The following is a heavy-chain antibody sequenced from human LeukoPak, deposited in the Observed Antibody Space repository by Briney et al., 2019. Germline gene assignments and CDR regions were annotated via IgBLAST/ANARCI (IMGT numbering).Heavy chain of an antibody. D-gene: IGHD3-3*01. J-gene: IGHJ6*03. V-gene: IGHV4-38-2*02. Sequence: SETLSLTCSVSGYSITSGYFWGWIRQPPGKGLEWIGSIYHSGSTYYNPSLKSRVTISLDTSKNQFSLKLSSVTAADTAVYYCARGNWSGLYYYYMDVWGKGTTVTVSS. CDR1: GYSITSGYF. CDR2: IYHSGST. CDR3: ARGNWSGLYYYYMDV.